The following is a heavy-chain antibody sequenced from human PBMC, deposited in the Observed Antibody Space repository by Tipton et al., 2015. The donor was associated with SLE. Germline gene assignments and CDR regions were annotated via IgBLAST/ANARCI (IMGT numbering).Heavy chain of an antibody. Sequence: TLSLTCTVSGGSISSGYYYWSWIRQPPGKGLEWIGYIYYSGSTNYNPSLKSRVTISVDTSKNQFSLKLSSVTAADTAVYYCARDSTPGRGYSYGLYMDVWGKGTTVTVSS. D-gene: IGHD5-18*01. CDR3: ARDSTPGRGYSYGLYMDV. CDR1: GGSISSGYYY. J-gene: IGHJ6*03. CDR2: IYYSGST. V-gene: IGHV4-61*01.